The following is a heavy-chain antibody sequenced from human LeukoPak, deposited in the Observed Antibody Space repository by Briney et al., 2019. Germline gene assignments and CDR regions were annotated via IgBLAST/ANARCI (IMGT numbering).Heavy chain of an antibody. CDR2: VKSKTDGGTT. J-gene: IGHJ4*02. CDR3: VFDSSF. D-gene: IGHD3-22*01. CDR1: GFTFTNAW. V-gene: IGHV3-15*01. Sequence: PGGSLRLSCVGSGFTFTNAWMAWVRQTAGKGLEWVGRVKSKTDGGTTDYAAPVRGRFTISRDDSKNTVYLELNSLRTEDTAVYYRVFDSSFWGQGTLVTVSS.